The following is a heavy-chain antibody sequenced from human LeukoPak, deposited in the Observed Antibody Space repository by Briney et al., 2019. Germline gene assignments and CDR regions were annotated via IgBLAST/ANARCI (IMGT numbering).Heavy chain of an antibody. V-gene: IGHV3-21*01. D-gene: IGHD1-26*01. CDR2: ISSSSSYI. J-gene: IGHJ4*02. Sequence: GGSLRLSCAASGFTFSSYSRNWVRQAPGKGLEWVSSISSSSSYIYYADSVKGRFTISRDNAKNSLYLQMNSLRAEDTAVYYCAREWDLPPNFDYWGQGTLVTVSS. CDR3: AREWDLPPNFDY. CDR1: GFTFSSYS.